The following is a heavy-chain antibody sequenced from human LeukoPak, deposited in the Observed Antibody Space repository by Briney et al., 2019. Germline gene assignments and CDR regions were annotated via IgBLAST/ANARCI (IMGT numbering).Heavy chain of an antibody. CDR1: GYTFTDYY. J-gene: IGHJ4*02. V-gene: IGHV1-2*02. Sequence: EASVKVSCKASGYTFTDYYMHWVRQAPGQGLEWMGCINPKGGGTKYAQKFQDRVTMTRDTSISTAYMELSSLRSDDTAVFYCARGSSNDNWGQGTLVTVSS. D-gene: IGHD3-16*02. CDR3: ARGSSNDN. CDR2: INPKGGGT.